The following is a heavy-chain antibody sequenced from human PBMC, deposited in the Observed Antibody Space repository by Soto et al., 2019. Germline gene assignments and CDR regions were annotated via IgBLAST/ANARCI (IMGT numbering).Heavy chain of an antibody. J-gene: IGHJ4*02. CDR3: ARVISSREEYFDY. D-gene: IGHD2-2*01. Sequence: SETLSLTCAVSGDAISGSQWWICVRLPPGKGLEWIGEISHTGTTNYNPSLKSRVTMSVDKPKNQFSLNLTSVTAADTAVYYCARVISSREEYFDYWGQGT. V-gene: IGHV4-4*02. CDR2: ISHTGTT. CDR1: GDAISGSQW.